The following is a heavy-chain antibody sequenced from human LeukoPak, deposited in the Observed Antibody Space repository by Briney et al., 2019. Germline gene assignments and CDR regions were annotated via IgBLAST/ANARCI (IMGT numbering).Heavy chain of an antibody. CDR1: GFTFSDYY. CDR3: ARGKRITIFGVVIIEGNWFDP. J-gene: IGHJ5*02. D-gene: IGHD3-3*01. CDR2: INHSGST. V-gene: IGHV4-34*01. Sequence: GSLRLSCAASGFTFSDYYMSWIRQPPGKGLEWIGEINHSGSTNYNPSLKSRVTISVDTSKNQFSLKLSSVTAADTAVYYCARGKRITIFGVVIIEGNWFDPWGQGTLVTVSS.